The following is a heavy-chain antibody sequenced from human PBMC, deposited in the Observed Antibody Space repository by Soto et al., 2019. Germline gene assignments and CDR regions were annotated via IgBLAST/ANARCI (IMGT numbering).Heavy chain of an antibody. D-gene: IGHD7-27*01. J-gene: IGHJ4*02. CDR1: GGSISSYY. Sequence: QVQLQESGPGLVKPSETLSLTCTVSGGSISSYYWSWIRQPPGKGLEWIGYIYYSGSTNYNPSLKSRVTISAPTSTTLSSLKVSSVTAADTAVYYCARRWGTSFDFWGQGTLVTVSS. CDR3: ARRWGTSFDF. V-gene: IGHV4-59*01. CDR2: IYYSGST.